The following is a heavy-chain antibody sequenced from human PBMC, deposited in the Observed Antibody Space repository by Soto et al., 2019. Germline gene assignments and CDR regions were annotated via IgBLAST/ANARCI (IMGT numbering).Heavy chain of an antibody. Sequence: SETLSLTCTVSGGSISSGGYYWSWIRQHPGKGLEWIGYIYYSGSTYYNPSLKSRVTISVDTSKNQFSLKLSSVTAADTAVYYCARNYYGSGSYHYMDVWGKGTTVTVSS. CDR1: GGSISSGGYY. J-gene: IGHJ6*03. CDR2: IYYSGST. D-gene: IGHD3-10*01. V-gene: IGHV4-31*03. CDR3: ARNYYGSGSYHYMDV.